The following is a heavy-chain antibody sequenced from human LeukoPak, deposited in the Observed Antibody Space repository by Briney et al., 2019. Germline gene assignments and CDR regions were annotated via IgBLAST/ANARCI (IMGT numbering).Heavy chain of an antibody. J-gene: IGHJ6*02. CDR3: ARVTMVRGVISNGGMDV. Sequence: PGGSLRLSCAASGFTFSSYAMHWVRQAPGKGLEWVAVISYDGSNKYYADSVKGRFTISRDNSKNTLYLQMNSLRAEDTAVYYCARVTMVRGVISNGGMDVWGQGTTVTVSS. D-gene: IGHD3-10*01. V-gene: IGHV3-30*04. CDR2: ISYDGSNK. CDR1: GFTFSSYA.